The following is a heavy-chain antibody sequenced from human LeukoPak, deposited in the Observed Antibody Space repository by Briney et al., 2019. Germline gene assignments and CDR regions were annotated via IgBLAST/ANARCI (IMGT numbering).Heavy chain of an antibody. Sequence: GESLKISCKGSGYSFTSYWIGWVRQMPGKGLEWMGIIYPGDSDTRYSPSFQGQVTISADKSISTAYLQWSSLKASDTAMYYCARRNYRRSGSNYYYMDVWGKGTTVTVSS. V-gene: IGHV5-51*01. D-gene: IGHD1-7*01. CDR2: IYPGDSDT. CDR1: GYSFTSYW. CDR3: ARRNYRRSGSNYYYMDV. J-gene: IGHJ6*03.